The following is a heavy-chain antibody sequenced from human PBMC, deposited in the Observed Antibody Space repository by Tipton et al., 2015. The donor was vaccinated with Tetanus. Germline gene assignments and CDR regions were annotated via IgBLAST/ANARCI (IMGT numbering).Heavy chain of an antibody. V-gene: IGHV4-30-2*01. D-gene: IGHD1-1*01. J-gene: IGHJ4*02. CDR3: ARAPYNSPGKYYFDY. CDR1: GDSISRGGYS. Sequence: TLSLTCTVSGDSISRGGYSWNWIRQHPEKGLEWIGNIYYSGSTYSSPSLKSRVTISVDRSNNQFSLELTSVTAADTALYYCARAPYNSPGKYYFDYWGQGILVTVSS. CDR2: IYYSGST.